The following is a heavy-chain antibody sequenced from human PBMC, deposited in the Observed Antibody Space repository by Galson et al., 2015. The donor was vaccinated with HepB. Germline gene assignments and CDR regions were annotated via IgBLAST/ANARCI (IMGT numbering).Heavy chain of an antibody. Sequence: PRLSCAASGFTFDDYTMHWVRQAPGKGLEWVSLISWDGGSTYYADSVKGRFTISRDNSKNSLYLQMNSLRTEDTALYYCAKELAIAAAGTLLFDYWGQGTLVTVSS. CDR3: AKELAIAAAGTLLFDY. CDR1: GFTFDDYT. CDR2: ISWDGGST. D-gene: IGHD6-13*01. V-gene: IGHV3-43*01. J-gene: IGHJ4*02.